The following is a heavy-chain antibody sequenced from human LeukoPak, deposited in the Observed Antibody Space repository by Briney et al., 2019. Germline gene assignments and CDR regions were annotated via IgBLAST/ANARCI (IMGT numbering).Heavy chain of an antibody. V-gene: IGHV4-31*03. CDR3: ATAYLPYGSVLGFDP. D-gene: IGHD3-10*01. CDR1: GGSISSGGYY. CDR2: IYYSGST. J-gene: IGHJ5*02. Sequence: PSQTLSLTCTVSGGSISSGGYYWSWIRQHPGKGLEWIGYIYYSGSTYYNPSLKSRVTISVDTSKNQFSLKLSSVTAADPAVYYCATAYLPYGSVLGFDPWGQGTLVTVSS.